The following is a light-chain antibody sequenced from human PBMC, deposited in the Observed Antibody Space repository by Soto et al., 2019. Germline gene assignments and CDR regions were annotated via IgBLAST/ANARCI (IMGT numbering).Light chain of an antibody. V-gene: IGKV3-15*01. CDR3: QQYNNWPFT. J-gene: IGKJ3*01. CDR1: QSVNSN. CDR2: GAS. Sequence: EIMMTQSPVTLSVSPGERATLSCRASQSVNSNLAWYQQKPGQAPRHLIYGASTRATGIPASFIGNGSGTEFTLTASSLQPEDFAVYYCQQYNNWPFTFGPGTKVDIK.